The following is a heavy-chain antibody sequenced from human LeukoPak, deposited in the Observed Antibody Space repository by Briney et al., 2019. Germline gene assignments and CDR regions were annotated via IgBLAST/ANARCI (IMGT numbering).Heavy chain of an antibody. J-gene: IGHJ3*02. CDR3: ASSRYDYGETGAFDI. CDR2: IYYSGST. CDR1: GGSISSGGYY. V-gene: IGHV4-31*03. Sequence: KSSETLSLTCTVSGGSISSGGYYWSWIRQHPGKGLEWIGYIYYSGSTYYNPSLKSRVTISVDTSKNQFSLKLSSVTAADTAVYYCASSRYDYGETGAFDIWGQGTMVTVSS. D-gene: IGHD4-17*01.